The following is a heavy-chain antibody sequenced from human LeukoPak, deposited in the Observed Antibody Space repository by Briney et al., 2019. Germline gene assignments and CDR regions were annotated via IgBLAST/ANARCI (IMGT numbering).Heavy chain of an antibody. Sequence: SETLSLTCSVSGGSMFRYYWNWIRQPPGKGLEWIGYIYSSGITNYNPSLRTRGTISVATSRNQFSLRLTSVTAEDTAIYYCARRAYYDSSGFHPTSGYFDLWGRGTLVTVSS. CDR2: IYSSGIT. V-gene: IGHV4-4*08. D-gene: IGHD3-16*01. CDR3: ARRAYYDSSGFHPTSGYFDL. J-gene: IGHJ2*01. CDR1: GGSMFRYY.